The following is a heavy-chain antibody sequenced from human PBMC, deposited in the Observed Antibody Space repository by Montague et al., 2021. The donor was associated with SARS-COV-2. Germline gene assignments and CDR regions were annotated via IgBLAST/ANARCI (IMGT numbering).Heavy chain of an antibody. CDR1: GFTVSNNW. CDR2: ISDYGNKT. Sequence: SLRLSCAASGFTVSNNWMHWVRQAPGKGLAWVSRISDYGNKTDYADSVKGRFTTSRDNAKNTLYLQMNSLRVDDTAVYYCVRDMFEANDLWGQGTLVTVSS. V-gene: IGHV3-74*01. D-gene: IGHD3-10*02. CDR3: VRDMFEANDL. J-gene: IGHJ5*02.